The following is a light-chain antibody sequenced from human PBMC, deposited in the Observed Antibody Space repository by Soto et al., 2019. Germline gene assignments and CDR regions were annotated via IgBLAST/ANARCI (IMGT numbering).Light chain of an antibody. Sequence: EIVLTQSPGTLSLSPGERATLSCRASQSISSSNLAWYQQKPGQAPRLLLYGAYNRAAGIPDRFSGSGSGRDFTLTISRMEPEDFVVYYCHQYGRSPDWDRWTFGQGTKGDIK. CDR2: GAY. J-gene: IGKJ1*01. CDR1: QSISSSN. CDR3: HQYGRSPDWDRWT. V-gene: IGKV3-20*01.